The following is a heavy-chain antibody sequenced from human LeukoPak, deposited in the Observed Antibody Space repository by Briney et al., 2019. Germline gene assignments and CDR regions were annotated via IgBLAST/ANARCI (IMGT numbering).Heavy chain of an antibody. Sequence: PGGSLRLSCEASGFTFTNAWMNWVRQAPGKGLEWIGRIKGKTDGGAADYATPVKGRFTISRDDSKNILYLQMNSLTTEDSAVYFCVRGHFGDYYFDYWGQGTPVTVSS. J-gene: IGHJ4*02. CDR1: GFTFTNAW. D-gene: IGHD3-10*01. CDR3: VRGHFGDYYFDY. V-gene: IGHV3-15*01. CDR2: IKGKTDGGAA.